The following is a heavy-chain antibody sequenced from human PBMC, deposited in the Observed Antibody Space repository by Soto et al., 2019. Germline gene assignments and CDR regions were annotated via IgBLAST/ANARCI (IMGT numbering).Heavy chain of an antibody. J-gene: IGHJ4*02. CDR3: AKDVEAAVPPHFSY. CDR2: IWYDGINK. D-gene: IGHD2-15*01. CDR1: GFTFNAYG. V-gene: IGHV3-33*06. Sequence: QVQLVESGGGVVQPGRSLRLSCSASGFTFNAYGMHWVRQAPGKGLEWVALIWYDGINKSYADSVKGRFTISRDNSKNTVSRSLNSLRADDTPVFYWAKDVEAAVPPHFSYGGQGPLFTVSS.